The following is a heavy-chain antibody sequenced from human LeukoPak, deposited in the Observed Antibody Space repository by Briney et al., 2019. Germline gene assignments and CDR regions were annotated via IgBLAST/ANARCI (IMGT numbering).Heavy chain of an antibody. CDR2: ISSGSDYI. D-gene: IGHD3-16*01. Sequence: GGSLRLSCAASGFSSYSLNWVRQAPGKGLEWVSSISSGSDYIYYADSVKGRFTISRDNAKNSLYPQMNSLRVEDTAIYYCARDPWGTHAYWGQGTLVTVSS. J-gene: IGHJ4*02. V-gene: IGHV3-21*01. CDR3: ARDPWGTHAY. CDR1: GFSSYS.